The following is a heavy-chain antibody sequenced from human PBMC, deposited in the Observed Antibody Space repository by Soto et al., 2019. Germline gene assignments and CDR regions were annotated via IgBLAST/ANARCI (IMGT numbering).Heavy chain of an antibody. CDR2: IYYSGST. CDR3: ARGGYDRFYPSTYYYYGMDV. CDR1: GGSISSGGYY. V-gene: IGHV4-31*03. J-gene: IGHJ6*02. Sequence: SETLSLTCTVSGGSISSGGYYWSWIRQHPGKGLEWIGYIYYSGSTYYNPSLKSRVTISVDTSKNQFSLKLSSVTAADTAVYYCARGGYDRFYPSTYYYYGMDVWGQGTTVTVSS. D-gene: IGHD5-12*01.